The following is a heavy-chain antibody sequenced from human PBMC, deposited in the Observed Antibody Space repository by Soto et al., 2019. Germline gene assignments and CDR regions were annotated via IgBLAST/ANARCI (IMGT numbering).Heavy chain of an antibody. CDR1: GFTFDVYA. V-gene: IGHV3-9*01. Sequence: EVQLVESGGGWVQPGRSLRLSCAASGFTFDVYAMHWVRQAPGKGLEWVSGINYNSGSVGYADSVKGRFTISRDNAKNSLHLQMNSLRDEDTAVYFCAKAISLRGWVYLVVEYWGQGTLVTVSP. J-gene: IGHJ4*02. D-gene: IGHD6-13*01. CDR3: AKAISLRGWVYLVVEY. CDR2: INYNSGSV.